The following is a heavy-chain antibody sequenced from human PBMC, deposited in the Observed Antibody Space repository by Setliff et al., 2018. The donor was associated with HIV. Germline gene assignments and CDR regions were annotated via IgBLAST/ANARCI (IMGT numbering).Heavy chain of an antibody. D-gene: IGHD6-13*01. Sequence: GASVKVSCKASGYTFTSYAISWVRQAPGQGLEWMGGVIPIFGTANYAQKFQGRVTITADESTSTAYMELSSLRSEDTAVYYCATNREQLTMTYYYYYMDVWGKGTTVTVSS. V-gene: IGHV1-69*13. CDR3: ATNREQLTMTYYYYYMDV. CDR1: GYTFTSYA. J-gene: IGHJ6*03. CDR2: VIPIFGTA.